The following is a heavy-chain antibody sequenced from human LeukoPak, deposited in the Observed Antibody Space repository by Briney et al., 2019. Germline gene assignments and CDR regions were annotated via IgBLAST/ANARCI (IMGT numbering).Heavy chain of an antibody. D-gene: IGHD3-22*01. Sequence: GGSLRLSCAASGFPFSSHWLSWFRQSPGKGLEWVAHINQDGSEKYYVDSVKGRFTISRDDSKNTAYLQMDSLKTEDTAVYYCIRNHDSSGYYFDYWGQGTLVTVSS. CDR3: IRNHDSSGYYFDY. J-gene: IGHJ4*02. V-gene: IGHV3-7*03. CDR2: INQDGSEK. CDR1: GFPFSSHW.